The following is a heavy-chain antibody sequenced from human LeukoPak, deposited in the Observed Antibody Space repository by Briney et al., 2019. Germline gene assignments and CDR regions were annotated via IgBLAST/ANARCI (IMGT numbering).Heavy chain of an antibody. CDR3: ARASRLRLGEVSPGDY. D-gene: IGHD3-16*02. Sequence: PGGSLRLSCAASGFTFSSYAMHWVRQAPGKGLEWGAVISYDGSNKYYADSVKGRVTTSRDNSKNTLYLQMNSLRAEDTAVYYCARASRLRLGEVSPGDYWGQGTLVTVSS. J-gene: IGHJ4*02. CDR2: ISYDGSNK. V-gene: IGHV3-30-3*01. CDR1: GFTFSSYA.